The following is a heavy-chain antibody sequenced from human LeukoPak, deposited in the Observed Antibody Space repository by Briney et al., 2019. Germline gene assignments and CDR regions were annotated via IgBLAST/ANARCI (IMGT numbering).Heavy chain of an antibody. D-gene: IGHD3-3*01. CDR2: IYHSGGA. V-gene: IGHV4/OR15-8*01. CDR1: GASIDSHSW. Sequence: PSETLSLTCAVSGASIDSHSWWSWVRQPPGKGLEWIGEIYHSGGANYKPSLKSRVTMSVDTSKNQFFLKLSSVTAADTAVYYCARVSYDFWSGYPYYFDYWGQGTLVTVSS. J-gene: IGHJ4*02. CDR3: ARVSYDFWSGYPYYFDY.